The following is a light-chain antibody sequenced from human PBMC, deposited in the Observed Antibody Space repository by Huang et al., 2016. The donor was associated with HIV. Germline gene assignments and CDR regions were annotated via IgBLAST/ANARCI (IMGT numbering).Light chain of an antibody. Sequence: DIQMTQSPSTLSASVGDRVTITCRASQNIRTWLAWYQQTPGKAPKLLIYAASTLQSGVPSRFSGSGSGTEFTLTISSLQPDDFATYHCQQYNSYPRTFGQGTKLEIK. J-gene: IGKJ2*01. CDR2: AAS. CDR3: QQYNSYPRT. V-gene: IGKV1-5*01. CDR1: QNIRTW.